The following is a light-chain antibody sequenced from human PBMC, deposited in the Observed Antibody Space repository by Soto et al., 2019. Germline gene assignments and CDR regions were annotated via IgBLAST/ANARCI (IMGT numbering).Light chain of an antibody. CDR1: GSGIGPAFH. J-gene: IGLJ1*01. CDR2: ANS. Sequence: QPVLTQPPSVSGAPGQRVTISCTGSGSGIGPAFHVHWYQQLPGTAPQLLIYANSNRPSGVPDRFSGSKSGTSASLAIAGLQAEDEADYYCQSYDSSLGGAVFGTGTKLTVL. CDR3: QSYDSSLGGAV. V-gene: IGLV1-40*01.